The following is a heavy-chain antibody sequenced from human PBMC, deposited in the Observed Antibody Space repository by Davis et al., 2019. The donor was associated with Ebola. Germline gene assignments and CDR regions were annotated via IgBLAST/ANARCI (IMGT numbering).Heavy chain of an antibody. V-gene: IGHV3-21*04. D-gene: IGHD3-9*01. Sequence: GESLKISCAASGFTFSRYSMNWVRQAPGKGLEWVSSISSSSSYIYYADSVKGRFTISRDNSKNTLHLQMSSLRAEDTALYYCAKVGGDPRYFDASLPLEAFDMWGQGTKVTVSS. J-gene: IGHJ3*02. CDR3: AKVGGDPRYFDASLPLEAFDM. CDR2: ISSSSSYI. CDR1: GFTFSRYS.